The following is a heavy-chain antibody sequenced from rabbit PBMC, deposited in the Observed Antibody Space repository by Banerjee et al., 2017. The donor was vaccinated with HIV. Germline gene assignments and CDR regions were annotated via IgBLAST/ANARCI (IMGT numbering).Heavy chain of an antibody. J-gene: IGHJ4*01. CDR3: ARDLAGVIGWNFNL. Sequence: QEQLEESGGGLVQPEGSLTLTCTASGFSFSDSYYMCWVRQAPGKGPEWIGCIDAGDSGDTIYASWAKGRFTISKASWTTVTLQMTSLTAADTASYFCARDLAGVIGWNFNLWGPGTLVTVS. CDR1: GFSFSDSYY. CDR2: IDAGDSGDT. D-gene: IGHD4-1*01. V-gene: IGHV1S45*01.